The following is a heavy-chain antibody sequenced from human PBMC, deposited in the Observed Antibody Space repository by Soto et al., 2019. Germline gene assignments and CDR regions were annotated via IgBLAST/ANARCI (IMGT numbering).Heavy chain of an antibody. V-gene: IGHV3-30*18. Sequence: GGSLRLSCAASGFTFSSYGMHWVRQAPGKGLEWVAVISYDGSNKYYADSVKGRFTISRDNSKNTLYLQMNSLRAEDTAVYYCAKDRSIAVASLDYWGQGTLVTVSS. J-gene: IGHJ4*02. D-gene: IGHD6-19*01. CDR3: AKDRSIAVASLDY. CDR2: ISYDGSNK. CDR1: GFTFSSYG.